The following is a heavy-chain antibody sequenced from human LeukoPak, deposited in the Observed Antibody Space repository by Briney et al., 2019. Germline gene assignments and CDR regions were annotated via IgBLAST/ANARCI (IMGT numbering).Heavy chain of an antibody. CDR3: ARDGVTYGYPEY. D-gene: IGHD5-18*01. V-gene: IGHV1-2*02. CDR2: ITPDSGT. J-gene: IGHJ4*02. CDR1: VYTFTAYY. Sequence: ASVNVSCKASVYTFTAYYMHWVRQAPGPGLEWMGWITPDSGTDYAQKFLGRVTLTWDTSINTAYMEVTSLTYDDTAVYYCARDGVTYGYPEYWGQGTLVTVSS.